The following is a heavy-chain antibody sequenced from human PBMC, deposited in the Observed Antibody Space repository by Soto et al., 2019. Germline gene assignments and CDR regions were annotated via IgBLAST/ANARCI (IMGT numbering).Heavy chain of an antibody. CDR2: ISAYNGNT. Sequence: QIQLVQSGAEVAKPGASVRVSCKASGYTFTSYAISWVRRAPGQGLEWMGWISAYNGNTNYAQKVQGRVTMTTDTSTRTAYMEVRRLRSDDTAVYYCARGSGGLLWFGEPLDYWGQGTLVTVSS. D-gene: IGHD3-10*01. J-gene: IGHJ4*02. CDR3: ARGSGGLLWFGEPLDY. CDR1: GYTFTSYA. V-gene: IGHV1-18*01.